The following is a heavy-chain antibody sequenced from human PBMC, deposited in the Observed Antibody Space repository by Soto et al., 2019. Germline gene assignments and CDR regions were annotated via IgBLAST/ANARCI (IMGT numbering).Heavy chain of an antibody. CDR2: MNPDSGHT. D-gene: IGHD5-12*01. V-gene: IGHV1-8*01. CDR3: ARGRVRYSGSNYFDT. J-gene: IGHJ5*02. CDR1: GYTFTSYD. Sequence: QVPLVQSGAEVKKPGASVKVSCKASGYTFTSYDINWVRQATGQGPEWMGWMNPDSGHTGYARKFRDRISMTRNTSITTAYMELTSLRSDDTAIYYCARGRVRYSGSNYFDTWGRGTLVTVSS.